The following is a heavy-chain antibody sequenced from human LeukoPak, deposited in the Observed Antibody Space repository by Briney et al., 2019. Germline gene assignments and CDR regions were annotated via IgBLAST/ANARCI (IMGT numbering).Heavy chain of an antibody. CDR3: AKEGYGDGYSLGVFDY. V-gene: IGHV3-23*01. J-gene: IGHJ4*02. D-gene: IGHD5-24*01. Sequence: GGSLRLSCAASGLTFSSYAMTWVRQPPGKGLEWVSVIDGSGGSTYYADSVKGRFTISRDNSKNTLYLQMNSLSAEDTAVYYCAKEGYGDGYSLGVFDYWGQGTLVTVSS. CDR1: GLTFSSYA. CDR2: IDGSGGST.